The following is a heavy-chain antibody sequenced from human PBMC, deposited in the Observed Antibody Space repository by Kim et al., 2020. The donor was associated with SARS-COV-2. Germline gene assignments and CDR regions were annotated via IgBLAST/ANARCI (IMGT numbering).Heavy chain of an antibody. V-gene: IGHV3-33*01. CDR2: IWHDGSKD. CDR1: GLTFSTYG. CDR3: AREEWIGETRNWFDP. J-gene: IGHJ5*02. Sequence: GGSLRLSCVASGLTFSTYGMHWVRQAPGKGLEWVALIWHDGSKDYYADSVRGRFTIYRDNSKNTLYLQMNRLTVEDTAVYYCAREEWIGETRNWFDPWGQGTQVTVSS. D-gene: IGHD5-12*01.